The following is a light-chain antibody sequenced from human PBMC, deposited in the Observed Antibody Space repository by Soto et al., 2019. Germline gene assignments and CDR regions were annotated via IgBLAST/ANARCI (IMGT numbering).Light chain of an antibody. V-gene: IGKV1-5*01. CDR3: QQFAISTT. CDR1: HNIERW. J-gene: IGKJ1*01. CDR2: DAS. Sequence: IQMTQSPSTLSASVGDRVTITCRASHNIERWMAWYQQKPGKAPSLLIFDASTLHSGVPSRFSGSGSGTDCTLTISILQPDDFATYYGQQFAISTTFGQGTKVEVK.